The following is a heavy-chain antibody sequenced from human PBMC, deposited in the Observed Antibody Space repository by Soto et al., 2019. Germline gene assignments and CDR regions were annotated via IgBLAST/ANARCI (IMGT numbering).Heavy chain of an antibody. CDR1: GFTFSSYS. CDR3: ARVSGYDYYYYMDV. D-gene: IGHD5-12*01. V-gene: IGHV3-21*01. CDR2: ISSSSYI. Sequence: GGSLRLSCAASGFTFSSYSMNWVRQAPGKGLEWVSSISSSSYIYYADSVKGRFTISRDNAKNSLYLQMNSLRAEDTAVYYCARVSGYDYYYYMDVWGKGTTVTVSS. J-gene: IGHJ6*03.